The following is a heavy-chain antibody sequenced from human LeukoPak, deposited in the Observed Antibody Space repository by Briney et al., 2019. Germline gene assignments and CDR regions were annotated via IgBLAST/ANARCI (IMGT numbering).Heavy chain of an antibody. D-gene: IGHD6-19*01. CDR3: ARDWAVAGPPIRDY. J-gene: IGHJ4*02. CDR1: GFTFSGSA. Sequence: PGGSLRLSCAASGFTFSGSAMHWVRQAPGNGLEWVAFISYDGRNTYYPDSVKGRFTISRDNAKNSLYLQMNSLRAEDTAVYYCARDWAVAGPPIRDYWGQGTLVTVSS. V-gene: IGHV3-30*04. CDR2: ISYDGRNT.